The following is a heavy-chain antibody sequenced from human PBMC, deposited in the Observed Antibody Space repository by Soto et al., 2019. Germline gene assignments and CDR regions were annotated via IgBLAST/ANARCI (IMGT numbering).Heavy chain of an antibody. CDR1: GGSISSYY. D-gene: IGHD3-10*01. CDR2: IYYSGST. J-gene: IGHJ3*02. V-gene: IGHV4-59*01. Sequence: SETLSLTCTVSGGSISSYYWSWIRQPPGKGPEWIGYIYYSGSTNYNPSLKSRVTISVDTSKNQLSLKLSSVTAADTAVYYCARGSGSGTNAFDIWGQGTMVTVSS. CDR3: ARGSGSGTNAFDI.